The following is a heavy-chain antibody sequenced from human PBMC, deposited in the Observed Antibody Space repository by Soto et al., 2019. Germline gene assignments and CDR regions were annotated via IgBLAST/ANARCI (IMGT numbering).Heavy chain of an antibody. CDR2: INHSGST. J-gene: IGHJ3*02. Sequence: QVQLQQWGAGLLKPSETLSLTCAVYGGSFSGYYWSWIRQPPGKGLEWIGEINHSGSTNYNPSLKGRVTISVDTSKEQFSLKLSSVTAADTAVYYCARALGAFDIWGQGTMVTVSS. CDR1: GGSFSGYY. D-gene: IGHD3-16*01. CDR3: ARALGAFDI. V-gene: IGHV4-34*01.